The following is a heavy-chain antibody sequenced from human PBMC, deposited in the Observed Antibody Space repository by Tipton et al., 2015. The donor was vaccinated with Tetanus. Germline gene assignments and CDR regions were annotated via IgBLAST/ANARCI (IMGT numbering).Heavy chain of an antibody. V-gene: IGHV3-9*01. J-gene: IGHJ3*02. CDR2: ISGNSGSI. CDR3: AKDMEWELLLDAFDI. D-gene: IGHD1-26*01. CDR1: GFTFDDYA. Sequence: SLRLSCAASGFTFDDYAMHWVRQAPGKGLEWVSGISGNSGSIGYADSVKGRFTISRDNAKNSLYLQMNSLRAEDTALYYCAKDMEWELLLDAFDIWGQGTMVTVSS.